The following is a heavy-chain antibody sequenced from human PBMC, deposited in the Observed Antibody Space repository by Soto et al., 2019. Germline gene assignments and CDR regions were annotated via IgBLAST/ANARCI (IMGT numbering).Heavy chain of an antibody. V-gene: IGHV1-3*01. CDR2: INAGNGNT. Sequence: ASVKVSCKASGYTFTSYAMHWVRQAPGQRLEWMGWINAGNGNTKYSQKFQGRVTITRDTSASTAYMELSSLRSEDTAVYYCARSMVGVRNFDYWGQGTLVTVSS. D-gene: IGHD2-15*01. CDR1: GYTFTSYA. CDR3: ARSMVGVRNFDY. J-gene: IGHJ4*02.